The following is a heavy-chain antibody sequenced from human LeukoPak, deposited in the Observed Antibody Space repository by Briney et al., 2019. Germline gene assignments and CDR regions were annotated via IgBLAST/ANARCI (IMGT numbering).Heavy chain of an antibody. CDR1: GFTFSSSG. CDR2: IWVAGKAK. Sequence: GGSLRLSCAASGFTFSSSGMNWVRQAPGKGLEWVAVIWVAGKAKRHAGSVKGRFTISRDNSKSTLYLQMNSLRAEDTAVYYCVSGSDTSGYYFYWGQGTLVTVSS. J-gene: IGHJ4*02. CDR3: VSGSDTSGYYFY. V-gene: IGHV3-33*03. D-gene: IGHD3-22*01.